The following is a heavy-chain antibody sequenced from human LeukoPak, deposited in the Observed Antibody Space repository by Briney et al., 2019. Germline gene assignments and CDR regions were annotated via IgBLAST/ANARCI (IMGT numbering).Heavy chain of an antibody. CDR3: AVQRITILGGVNWFDP. V-gene: IGHV4-39*01. CDR2: IYYSGST. D-gene: IGHD3-3*01. J-gene: IGHJ5*02. Sequence: RSSETLSLTCTVSGGSISSSNYYWGWIRQPPGKGLEWIGSIYYSGSTYYNPSLMSRVTISVDTSKNHFSLKLSSVTAADTAVYYCAVQRITILGGVNWFDPWGQGTLVTVSS. CDR1: GGSISSSNYY.